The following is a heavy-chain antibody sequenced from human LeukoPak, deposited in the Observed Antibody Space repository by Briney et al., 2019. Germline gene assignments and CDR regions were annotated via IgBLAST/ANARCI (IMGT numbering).Heavy chain of an antibody. CDR1: GFTFSSYS. J-gene: IGHJ4*02. CDR2: INRSSSYI. CDR3: ARALAAAGTDY. D-gene: IGHD6-13*01. Sequence: PGGSLRLSCAASGFTFSSYSMNWVRQAPGKGLEGVSSINRSSSYIYYADSVKGRFTISRDNAKNSLYLQMNSLRAEDTAVYYCARALAAAGTDYWGQGTLVTVSS. V-gene: IGHV3-21*01.